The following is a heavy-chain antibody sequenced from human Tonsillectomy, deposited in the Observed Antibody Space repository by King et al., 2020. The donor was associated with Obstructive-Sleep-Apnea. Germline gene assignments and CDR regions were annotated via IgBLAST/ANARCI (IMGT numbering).Heavy chain of an antibody. Sequence: DVQLVESGGGLVLPGRSLRLSCTASGFTFGDYGMSWFRQAPGKGLEWVGFIRSKAQGGTTEYAAAVKGRFTISRDDSKSIAYVQMNSLKIEDTAVYYCIRGAMGTTYDYWGQGTLVTVSS. D-gene: IGHD2/OR15-2a*01. V-gene: IGHV3-49*03. CDR2: IRSKAQGGTT. J-gene: IGHJ4*02. CDR3: IRGAMGTTYDY. CDR1: GFTFGDYG.